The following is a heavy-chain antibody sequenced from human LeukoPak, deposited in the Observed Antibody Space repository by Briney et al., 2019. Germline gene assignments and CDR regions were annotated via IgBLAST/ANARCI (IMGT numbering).Heavy chain of an antibody. CDR1: GFTFSNYD. D-gene: IGHD6-6*01. CDR2: ISYDGSNK. Sequence: GGSLRLSCAASGFTFSNYDMQWVRQAPGKGLEWVAVISYDGSNKYYADSVKGRFTISRDNSKNTLYLQMNSLRAEDTAVYYCARGIEYSSSPWAYWGQGTLVTVSS. V-gene: IGHV3-30-3*01. CDR3: ARGIEYSSSPWAY. J-gene: IGHJ4*02.